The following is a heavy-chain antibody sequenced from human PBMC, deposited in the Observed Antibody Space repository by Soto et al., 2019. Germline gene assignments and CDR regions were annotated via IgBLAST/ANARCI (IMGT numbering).Heavy chain of an antibody. D-gene: IGHD3-10*01. V-gene: IGHV1-46*01. CDR3: ARNRYYYGSGSYYNVSYYYGMDV. CDR1: GYTFTSYY. Sequence: ASVKVSCKASGYTFTSYYMHWVRQAPGQGLERMGIINPSGGSTSYAQKFQGRVTMTRDTSTSTVYMELSSLRSEDTAVYYCARNRYYYGSGSYYNVSYYYGMDVWGQGTTVTVSS. J-gene: IGHJ6*02. CDR2: INPSGGST.